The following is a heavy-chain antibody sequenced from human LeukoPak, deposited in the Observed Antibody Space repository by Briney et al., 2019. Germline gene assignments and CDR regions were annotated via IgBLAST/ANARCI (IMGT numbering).Heavy chain of an antibody. CDR3: ARVPSSGYFDY. D-gene: IGHD3-22*01. J-gene: IGHJ4*02. V-gene: IGHV4-59*01. CDR2: IYYSGST. Sequence: KPSETLSLTCTVSGGPISSYYWSWIRQPPGKGLEWIGYIYYSGSTNYNPSLKSRVTISVDTSKNQFSLKLSSVTAADTAVYYCARVPSSGYFDYWGQGTLVTVSS. CDR1: GGPISSYY.